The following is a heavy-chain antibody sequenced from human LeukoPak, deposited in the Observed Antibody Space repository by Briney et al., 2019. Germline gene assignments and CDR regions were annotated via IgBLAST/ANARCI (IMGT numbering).Heavy chain of an antibody. D-gene: IGHD6-6*01. CDR3: ARGHPPSEYYFDY. CDR1: GGTFSSYA. Sequence: ASVKVSCKASGGTFSSYAISWVRQAPGQGLEWMGGIIPIFGTANYAQKFQGRVTITADKSTSTAYMELSSLRSEDTAVYYCARGHPPSEYYFDYWGQGTMVTVSS. V-gene: IGHV1-69*06. J-gene: IGHJ4*02. CDR2: IIPIFGTA.